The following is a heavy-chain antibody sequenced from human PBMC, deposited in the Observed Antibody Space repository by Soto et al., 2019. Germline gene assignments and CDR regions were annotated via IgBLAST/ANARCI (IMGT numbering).Heavy chain of an antibody. V-gene: IGHV4-31*03. CDR3: ARDEHVVVAATPSDAFDI. CDR1: GGSISSGSYY. Sequence: SETLSLTCTVSGGSISSGSYYWSWIRQHPGKGLEWIGYIYYSGSTYYNPSLKSRVTISVDTSKNQFSLKLSSVTAADTAVYYCARDEHVVVAATPSDAFDIWGQGTMVTVS. CDR2: IYYSGST. J-gene: IGHJ3*02. D-gene: IGHD2-15*01.